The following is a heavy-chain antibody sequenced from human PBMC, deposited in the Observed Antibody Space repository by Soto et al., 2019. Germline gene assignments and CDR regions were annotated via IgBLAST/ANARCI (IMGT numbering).Heavy chain of an antibody. CDR1: GGSISSGDYY. V-gene: IGHV4-30-4*01. J-gene: IGHJ4*02. D-gene: IGHD6-13*01. Sequence: SETLSLTCTVSGGSISSGDYYWSWIRQPPGKGLEWIGYIYYSGSTYYNPSLKSRVTISVDTSKNQFSLKLSSVTAADTAVYYCARMPIAAAGKVVRYLHYCDTGTLITVSS. CDR3: ARMPIAAAGKVVRYLHY. CDR2: IYYSGST.